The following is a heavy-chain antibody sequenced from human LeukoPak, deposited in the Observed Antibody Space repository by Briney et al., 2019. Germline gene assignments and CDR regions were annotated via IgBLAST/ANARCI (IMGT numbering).Heavy chain of an antibody. D-gene: IGHD2-15*01. J-gene: IGHJ4*02. CDR1: GGTFSSYA. CDR2: IIPIFGTA. CDR3: AICSGGSCYLMDY. Sequence: WASVKVSCKASGGTFSSYAISWVRQAPGQGLEWMGGIIPIFGTANYAQKFQGRVTITADESTSTAYMELSRLRSDDTAVYYCAICSGGSCYLMDYWGQGTLVTVSS. V-gene: IGHV1-69*01.